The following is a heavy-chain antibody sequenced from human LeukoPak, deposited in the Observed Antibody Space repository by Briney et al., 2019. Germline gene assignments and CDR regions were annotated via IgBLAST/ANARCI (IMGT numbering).Heavy chain of an antibody. CDR2: ISGSGGST. V-gene: IGHV3-23*01. D-gene: IGHD3-9*01. CDR1: GFTFSSYA. J-gene: IGHJ4*02. CDR3: AKDFNILTGYYYIGTYYFDY. Sequence: PGGSLRLSCAASGFTFSSYAMSWVRQAPGKGLEWVSAISGSGGSTYYADSVKGRFTISRDNSKNTLYLQMNSLRAEDTAVYYCAKDFNILTGYYYIGTYYFDYWGQGTLVTVSS.